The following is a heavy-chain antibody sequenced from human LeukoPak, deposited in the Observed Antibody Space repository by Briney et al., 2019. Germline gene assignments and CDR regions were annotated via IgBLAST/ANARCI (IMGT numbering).Heavy chain of an antibody. Sequence: SETLSLTCAVYGGSFSGYHWSWIRQPPGKGLEWIGEINHSGSTNYNPSLKSRVTISVDTSKNQFSLKLSSVTAADTAVYYCARGVYRRGYSYGYPDYYYYGMDVWGQGTTVTVSS. J-gene: IGHJ6*02. V-gene: IGHV4-34*01. CDR1: GGSFSGYH. D-gene: IGHD5-18*01. CDR3: ARGVYRRGYSYGYPDYYYYGMDV. CDR2: INHSGST.